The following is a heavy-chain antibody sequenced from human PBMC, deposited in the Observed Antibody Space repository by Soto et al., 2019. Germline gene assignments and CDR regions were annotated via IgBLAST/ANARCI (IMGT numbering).Heavy chain of an antibody. CDR3: AKDMFRGVPDYFDY. Sequence: GVSLRLSCAAAGFPFSYYEMHWVRQTTGKGLEWVAVVSPEEAIKIYSESVKGRFTVSRDNSKSTLYLQMDSLRPDDTAVYYCAKDMFRGVPDYFDYWGHGTLVTVSS. V-gene: IGHV3-30*18. D-gene: IGHD3-10*01. J-gene: IGHJ4*01. CDR2: VSPEEAIK. CDR1: GFPFSYYE.